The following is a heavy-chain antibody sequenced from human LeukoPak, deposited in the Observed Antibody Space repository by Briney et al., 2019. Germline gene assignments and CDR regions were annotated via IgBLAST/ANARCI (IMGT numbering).Heavy chain of an antibody. V-gene: IGHV3-7*01. D-gene: IGHD5-24*01. Sequence: GGSLRLSCVASGFIFSNYWMSWVRQVPGKGLEWVANMKQDGREKYLVDSVKGRFTISRDNAKNSLYLQLNSLRAEDTAVYYCVRVGDDYNEYVDYWGQGTLVTVSS. CDR2: MKQDGREK. CDR1: GFIFSNYW. CDR3: VRVGDDYNEYVDY. J-gene: IGHJ4*02.